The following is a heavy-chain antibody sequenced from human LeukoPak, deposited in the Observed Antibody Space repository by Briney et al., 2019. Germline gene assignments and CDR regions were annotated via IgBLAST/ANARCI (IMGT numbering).Heavy chain of an antibody. Sequence: GGSLTLSCVASGLSLSNYAMNWVRQAPGKGREGVSTNTGSGGSTHYAGSVKGRFTISRDNSKNTLYLQMNSLRADDTAVYYCAKGLKPAMASRSNYFDCGGQGALVAVSA. CDR2: NTGSGGST. J-gene: IGHJ4*02. CDR1: GLSLSNYA. V-gene: IGHV3-23*01. CDR3: AKGLKPAMASRSNYFDC. D-gene: IGHD2-8*01.